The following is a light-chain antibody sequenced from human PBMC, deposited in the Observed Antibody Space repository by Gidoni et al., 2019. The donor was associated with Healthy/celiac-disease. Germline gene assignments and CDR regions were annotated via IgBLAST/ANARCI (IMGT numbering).Light chain of an antibody. Sequence: IVLTQSPGTLALSPGERATLSCRASQSVSSSYLAWYQQKPGQAPRLLIYGASSRATGIPDRFSGSGSGTDFTLTISRLEPEDFAVYYCQQYGSSRATFXQXTKLEIK. CDR1: QSVSSSY. V-gene: IGKV3-20*01. CDR3: QQYGSSRAT. CDR2: GAS. J-gene: IGKJ2*01.